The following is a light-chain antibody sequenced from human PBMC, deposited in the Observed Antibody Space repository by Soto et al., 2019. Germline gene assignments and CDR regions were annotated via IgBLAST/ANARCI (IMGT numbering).Light chain of an antibody. J-gene: IGKJ1*01. V-gene: IGKV1-5*01. CDR1: QSISSW. Sequence: QSPSTLSASVGDRVTITCRASQSISSWLAWYQQKPGKAPKLLIYDASSLESGVPSRFSGSGSGTEFTLTISSLQPDDFATYYCQQYNSYSWTFGQGTKVEIK. CDR3: QQYNSYSWT. CDR2: DAS.